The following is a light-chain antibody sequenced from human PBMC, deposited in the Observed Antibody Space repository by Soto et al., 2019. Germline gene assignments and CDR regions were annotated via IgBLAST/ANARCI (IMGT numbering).Light chain of an antibody. CDR3: LSFDGDTQV. CDR1: SGSIASNS. V-gene: IGLV6-57*03. J-gene: IGLJ3*02. CDR2: EDD. Sequence: NFMPTQPHSVSESPGKTVTISCTRISGSIASNSVQWFQQRPGSAPTTVIFEDDQRPSGVPDRFSGSIDSSSNSASLTISGLKTEDEADYYCLSFDGDTQVFGGGTKVTVL.